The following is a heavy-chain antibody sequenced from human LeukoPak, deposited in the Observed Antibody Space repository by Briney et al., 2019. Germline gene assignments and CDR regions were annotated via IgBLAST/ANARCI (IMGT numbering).Heavy chain of an antibody. CDR1: GGSISSYY. CDR3: AREDYVWGSSNWFDP. CDR2: IYYSGST. J-gene: IGHJ5*02. Sequence: SETLSLTCTVSGGSISSYYWSWIRQPPGKGLEWIGYIYYSGSTNYNPSLKSRVTISVDTSKNQFSLKLSSVSAADTAVYYCAREDYVWGSSNWFDPWGQGTLVTVSS. V-gene: IGHV4-59*01. D-gene: IGHD3-16*01.